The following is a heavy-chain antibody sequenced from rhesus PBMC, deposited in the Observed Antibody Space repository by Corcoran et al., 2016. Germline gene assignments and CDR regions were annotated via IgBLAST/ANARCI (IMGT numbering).Heavy chain of an antibody. V-gene: IGHV3S25*01. CDR1: GFTFSSYW. CDR3: AKVPVDS. Sequence: EVQLVESGGGLAKPGGSMRLSCAASGFTFSSYWMSWVRQVPGNGLGWVSVIKSGGGSTYYAYSVKGRFTISRDNSKNTLSLQMNSLRAEDTAVYYCAKVPVDSWGQGVVVTVSS. J-gene: IGHJ6*01. CDR2: IKSGGGST.